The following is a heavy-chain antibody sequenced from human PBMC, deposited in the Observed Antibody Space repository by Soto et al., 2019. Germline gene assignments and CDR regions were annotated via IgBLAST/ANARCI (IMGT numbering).Heavy chain of an antibody. Sequence: QIQLVQSGGEVKKPGASVKVSCNPSGYTFTSYGVTWVRQAPGQGLEWVGWINTYNGAAIYAQKCQGRVTMTRDKSANTAYMELRSLTSADTAVYLCARYCSGGSCHKGVPDFWGQGTLVTVSA. CDR3: ARYCSGGSCHKGVPDF. CDR2: INTYNGAA. CDR1: GYTFTSYG. D-gene: IGHD2-15*01. J-gene: IGHJ4*02. V-gene: IGHV1-18*01.